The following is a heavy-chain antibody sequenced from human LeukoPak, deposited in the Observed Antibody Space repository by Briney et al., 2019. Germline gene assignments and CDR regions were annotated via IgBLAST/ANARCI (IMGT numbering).Heavy chain of an antibody. V-gene: IGHV3-23*01. CDR1: GFTFSSYE. J-gene: IGHJ4*02. CDR3: AKLPWLEVGYYFDY. D-gene: IGHD3-9*01. Sequence: GGSLRLSCAASGFTFSSYEMNWVRQAPGNGLEWVSANSGSGGSTYYADSLKGRFTISRDNSKNTLYLQMNSLRAEDTAVYYCAKLPWLEVGYYFDYWGQGTLVTVSS. CDR2: NSGSGGST.